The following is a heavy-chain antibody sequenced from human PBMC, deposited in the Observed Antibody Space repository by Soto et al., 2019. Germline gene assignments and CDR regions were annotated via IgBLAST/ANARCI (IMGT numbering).Heavy chain of an antibody. CDR2: INAGNGNT. J-gene: IGHJ5*02. Sequence: QVQLVQSGAEVKKPGASVKVSCKASGYTFTSYAMHWVRQAPGQRLEWMGWINAGNGNTNYAQKLQGRVTMTTDTSTSTAYMELRSLRSDDTAVYYCARVLAQQWLVQSWFDPWGQGTLVTVSS. CDR3: ARVLAQQWLVQSWFDP. CDR1: GYTFTSYA. D-gene: IGHD6-19*01. V-gene: IGHV1-3*01.